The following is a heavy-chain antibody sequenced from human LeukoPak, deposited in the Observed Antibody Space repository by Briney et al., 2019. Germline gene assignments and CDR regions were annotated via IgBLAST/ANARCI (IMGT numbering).Heavy chain of an antibody. D-gene: IGHD3-3*01. CDR1: GFTFSTYV. V-gene: IGHV3-23*01. Sequence: PGGSLRLSCAASGFTFSTYVMNWFRQAPAKGLEWVSTISVGAEYIFYEDSVKCRFTISRGDSNNALYVQMHSLRAEDTALYYCASGPPFLKYFEYWGQGTLVSVSS. CDR3: ASGPPFLKYFEY. J-gene: IGHJ4*02. CDR2: ISVGAEYI.